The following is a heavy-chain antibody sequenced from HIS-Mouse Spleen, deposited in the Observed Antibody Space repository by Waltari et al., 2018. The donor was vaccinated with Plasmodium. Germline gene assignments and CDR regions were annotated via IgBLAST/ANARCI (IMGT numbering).Heavy chain of an antibody. Sequence: EVQLVQSGAEVKKPGESLTISCKGSGYSFTSYWLVWVRQRPGKGPEWMGIIYPGDSDTRYSPSFQGQVTISADKSISTAYLQWSSLKASDTAMYYCARHSPYYDFWSGYYRGYFDYWGQGTLVTVSS. V-gene: IGHV5-51*01. CDR3: ARHSPYYDFWSGYYRGYFDY. CDR2: IYPGDSDT. J-gene: IGHJ4*02. D-gene: IGHD3-3*01. CDR1: GYSFTSYW.